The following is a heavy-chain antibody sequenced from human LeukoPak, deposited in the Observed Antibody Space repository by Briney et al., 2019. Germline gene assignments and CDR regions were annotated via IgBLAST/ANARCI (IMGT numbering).Heavy chain of an antibody. J-gene: IGHJ4*02. D-gene: IGHD6-13*01. V-gene: IGHV3-21*01. CDR3: AREQRPGIAAAGTD. CDR1: GFTFSSYS. Sequence: GGSLRLSCAASGFTFSSYSMNWVRQAPGKGMEWVSSISSSSSYIYYADSVKGRFTISGDNAKNSLYLQMNSLRAEDTAVYYCAREQRPGIAAAGTDWGQGTLVTVSS. CDR2: ISSSSSYI.